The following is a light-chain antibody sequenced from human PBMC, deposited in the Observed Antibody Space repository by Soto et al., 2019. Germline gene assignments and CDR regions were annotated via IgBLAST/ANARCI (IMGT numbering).Light chain of an antibody. CDR3: SLYYSGARV. V-gene: IGLV7-46*01. CDR2: DTH. CDR1: TGTVTSGHY. Sequence: QAVVTQEPSLTVSPGGTVTLTCGSSTGTVTSGHYPYWIQRNPGQAPRTLIFDTHNRHSWTPARFSGSLLGGKAALTLSGAQPEDETEYYCSLYYSGARVFGGGTKLTVL. J-gene: IGLJ3*02.